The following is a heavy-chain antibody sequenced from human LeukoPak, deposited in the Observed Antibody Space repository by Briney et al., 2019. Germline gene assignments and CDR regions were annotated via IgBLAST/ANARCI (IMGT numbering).Heavy chain of an antibody. D-gene: IGHD1-26*01. Sequence: GGSLRLSCAASGFTFSSYAMHWVRQAPGKGLEWVAVISHDGSNKYYADSVKGRFTISRDNSKNTLYLHMNSLRAEDTAVYYCARTPVDRGSYFDSPFDYWGQGTLVTVSS. V-gene: IGHV3-30*04. CDR2: ISHDGSNK. CDR3: ARTPVDRGSYFDSPFDY. CDR1: GFTFSSYA. J-gene: IGHJ4*02.